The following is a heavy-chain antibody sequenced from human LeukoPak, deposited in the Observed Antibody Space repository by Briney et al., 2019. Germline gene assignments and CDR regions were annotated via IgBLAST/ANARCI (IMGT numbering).Heavy chain of an antibody. V-gene: IGHV3-21*01. CDR1: GFTFSSYS. D-gene: IGHD2-2*01. CDR2: ISSSSSYI. J-gene: IGHJ6*04. CDR3: ARDPVFPVVPAATSCGMDV. Sequence: KPGGSLRLSCAASGFTFSSYSMNWVRQAPGKGLEWVSSISSSSSYIYYEDSVKGRFTISRDNAKNSLYLQMDSLRAEDTAVYYCARDPVFPVVPAATSCGMDVWGKGTTVTVSS.